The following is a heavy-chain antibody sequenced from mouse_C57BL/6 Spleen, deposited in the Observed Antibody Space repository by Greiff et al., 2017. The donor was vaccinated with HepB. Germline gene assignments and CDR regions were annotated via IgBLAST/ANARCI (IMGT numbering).Heavy chain of an antibody. CDR3: ARGGLGRGGYFDV. Sequence: VQLQQSGAELVKPGASVKLSCKASGYTFTSYWMHWVKQRPGQGLEWIGMIHPNSGSTNYNEKFKSKATLTVDKSSSTAYMQLSSLTSEDSAVYYCARGGLGRGGYFDVWRTGTTVTVSS. V-gene: IGHV1-64*01. D-gene: IGHD3-3*01. CDR1: GYTFTSYW. J-gene: IGHJ1*03. CDR2: IHPNSGST.